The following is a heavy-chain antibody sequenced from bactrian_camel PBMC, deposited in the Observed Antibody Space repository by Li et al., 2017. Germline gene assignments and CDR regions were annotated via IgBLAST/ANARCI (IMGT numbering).Heavy chain of an antibody. D-gene: IGHD7*01. V-gene: IGHV3S53*01. CDR3: AAQHGNCLETNPARYNT. J-gene: IGHJ6*01. CDR1: GGTFGATD. Sequence: HVQLVESGGGSVQDGGSLRLSCTISGGTFGATDMGWYRQAPGNECDLVTSITYDGTTYYAESVKGRFTISHDNTKNTVYLQMNSLKPEDTAMYYCAAQHGNCLETNPARYNTWAQGTQVTVS. CDR2: ITYDGTT.